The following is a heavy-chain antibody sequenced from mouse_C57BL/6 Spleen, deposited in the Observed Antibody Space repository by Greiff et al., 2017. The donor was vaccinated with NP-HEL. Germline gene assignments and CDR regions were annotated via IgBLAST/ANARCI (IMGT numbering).Heavy chain of an antibody. CDR3: TGDPFDYDVWFAY. CDR1: GFTFSNYW. J-gene: IGHJ3*01. Sequence: EVQVVESGGGLVQPGGSMKLSCVASGFTFSNYWMNWVRQSPEKGLEWVAQIRLKSDNYATHYAESVKGRFTISRDDSKSSVYLQMNNLRAEDTGIYYCTGDPFDYDVWFAYWGQGTLVTVSA. D-gene: IGHD2-4*01. CDR2: IRLKSDNYAT. V-gene: IGHV6-3*01.